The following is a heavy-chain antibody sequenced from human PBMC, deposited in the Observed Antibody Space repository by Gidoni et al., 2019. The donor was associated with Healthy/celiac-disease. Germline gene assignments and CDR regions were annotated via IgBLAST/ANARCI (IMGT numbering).Heavy chain of an antibody. Sequence: EVQLLESGGGLVHPGGSLRLSCASSGFTFSSYAMSWVRQPPGKGLEWVSGISGSGGSTYYADSVKGRFTISRDNSKNTLYLQMNSLRAEDTAVYYCAKDPEFTIFGVVNPPNAFDIWGQGTMVTVSS. CDR1: GFTFSSYA. CDR2: ISGSGGST. CDR3: AKDPEFTIFGVVNPPNAFDI. V-gene: IGHV3-23*01. D-gene: IGHD3-3*01. J-gene: IGHJ3*02.